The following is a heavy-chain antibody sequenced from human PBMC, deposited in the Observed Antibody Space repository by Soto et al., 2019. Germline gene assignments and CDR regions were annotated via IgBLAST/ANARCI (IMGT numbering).Heavy chain of an antibody. Sequence: EVQMVESGGGLVQPGGSLRLSCAASRFTFSDQYIDWVRQAPGKGLEWVGRIGNKANSYTTEYAASVKGRFTISRDDSKNSVSLQTNSLKTEDTAVYHCTRGYSSVDIYAFDVWGQGTMVTVYS. CDR2: IGNKANSYTT. V-gene: IGHV3-72*01. J-gene: IGHJ3*01. CDR3: TRGYSSVDIYAFDV. CDR1: RFTFSDQY. D-gene: IGHD5-12*01.